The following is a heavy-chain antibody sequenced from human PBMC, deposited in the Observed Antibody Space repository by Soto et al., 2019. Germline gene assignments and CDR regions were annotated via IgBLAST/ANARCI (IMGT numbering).Heavy chain of an antibody. CDR3: AKDWVPGIAAAGTLFDY. CDR1: GFIFSNYA. Sequence: PGGSLRLSCAASGFIFSNYAMTWVRQAPGKGLEWVSTISGSGGYTYYADSVKGRFTISRDNSKNTLYLQMNSLRVEDTAVYYCAKDWVPGIAAAGTLFDYWGQGTLVTVSS. D-gene: IGHD6-13*01. J-gene: IGHJ4*02. V-gene: IGHV3-23*01. CDR2: ISGSGGYT.